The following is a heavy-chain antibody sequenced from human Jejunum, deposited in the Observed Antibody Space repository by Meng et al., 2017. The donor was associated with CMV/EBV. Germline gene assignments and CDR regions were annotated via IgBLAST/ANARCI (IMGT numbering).Heavy chain of an antibody. D-gene: IGHD3-16*01. CDR3: ARECVGEAYDCQWNYWFDP. CDR1: GGPITGSY. Sequence: QRPLHVSGPGLVRASETLSLTCSFSGGPITGSYWSWVRQPAGKRLEWIGRFHPGGTTNYNPSLGNRITVSVDSSKNQFFLKLTSVTAADTAIYYCARECVGEAYDCQWNYWFDPWGRGTLVTVSS. V-gene: IGHV4-4*07. J-gene: IGHJ5*02. CDR2: FHPGGTT.